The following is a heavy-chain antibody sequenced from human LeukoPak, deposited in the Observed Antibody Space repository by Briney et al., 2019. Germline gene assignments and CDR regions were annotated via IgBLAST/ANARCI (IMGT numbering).Heavy chain of an antibody. CDR3: ARDNPSYGDAFDI. CDR2: ISSSGSTI. V-gene: IGHV3-11*04. J-gene: IGHJ3*02. Sequence: NPGGSLRLSCAASGFTFSDYYMSWIRQAPGKGLEWVSYISSSGSTIYYADSVKGRFTISRDNAKNSLYLQMNSLRAEDTAVYYCARDNPSYGDAFDIWGQGTMVTVSS. CDR1: GFTFSDYY. D-gene: IGHD2-21*01.